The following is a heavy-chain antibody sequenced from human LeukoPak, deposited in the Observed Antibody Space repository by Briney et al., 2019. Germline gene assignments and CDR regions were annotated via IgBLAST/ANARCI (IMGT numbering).Heavy chain of an antibody. J-gene: IGHJ4*02. V-gene: IGHV3-20*04. CDR3: ARDGGYCSRTDCNTLDY. D-gene: IGHD2-2*02. Sequence: GGSLRLSCAASGFIFDDFGMTWVRQAPGKGLEWISGINWNSGSTGYADSVKGPFTISRDNAKRSLYLQMNSLRAEDTALYYCARDGGYCSRTDCNTLDYWGQGTLVTVSS. CDR1: GFIFDDFG. CDR2: INWNSGST.